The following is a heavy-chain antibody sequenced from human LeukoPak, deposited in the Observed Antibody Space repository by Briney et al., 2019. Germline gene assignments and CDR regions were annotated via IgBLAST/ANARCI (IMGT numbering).Heavy chain of an antibody. CDR3: ARDGVFDYYGMDV. CDR1: GFTVSSNY. D-gene: IGHD3-16*01. CDR2: IYSGGST. V-gene: IGHV3-53*01. J-gene: IGHJ6*02. Sequence: GGSLRLSCAASGFTVSSNYMSWVRQGPGKGLEWVSVIYSGGSTYYADSVKGRFTISRDNSKNTLYLQMNSLRAEDTAVYYCARDGVFDYYGMDVWGQGTTVTVSS.